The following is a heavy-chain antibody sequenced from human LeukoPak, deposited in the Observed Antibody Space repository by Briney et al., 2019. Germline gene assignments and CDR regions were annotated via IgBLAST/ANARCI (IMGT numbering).Heavy chain of an antibody. CDR2: IHRDDKT. D-gene: IGHD6-25*01. CDR1: GFTVSSSF. Sequence: PGGSLRLSCAASGFTVSSSFIYWVRRAPGKGLEWVSFIHRDDKTYYADSVKGRFTISRDNSKDTLYLQMNSLRAEDTAVYYCAAAMSRYYYYGMDVWGLGTTVTVSS. CDR3: AAAMSRYYYYGMDV. V-gene: IGHV3-53*05. J-gene: IGHJ6*02.